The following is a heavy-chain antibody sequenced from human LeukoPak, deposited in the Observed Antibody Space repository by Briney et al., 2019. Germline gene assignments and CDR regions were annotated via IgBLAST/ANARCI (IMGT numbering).Heavy chain of an antibody. CDR1: GGTFSSYA. Sequence: GASVNVSCTASGGTFSSYAISWVRQAPGQGLEWMGGIIPIFGTANYAQKFQGRVTITADESTSTAYMELSSLRSEDTAVYYCARSSIAVAANDYWGQGTLVTVSS. V-gene: IGHV1-69*13. D-gene: IGHD6-19*01. CDR3: ARSSIAVAANDY. CDR2: IIPIFGTA. J-gene: IGHJ4*02.